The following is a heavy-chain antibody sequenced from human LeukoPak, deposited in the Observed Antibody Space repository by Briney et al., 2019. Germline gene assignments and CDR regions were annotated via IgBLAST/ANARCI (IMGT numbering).Heavy chain of an antibody. CDR2: IYTSGST. V-gene: IGHV4-61*02. CDR1: GNSISSGDNY. D-gene: IGHD3-3*01. J-gene: IGHJ6*03. CDR3: ARDLKWLGYNYYYYYMDV. Sequence: SETLSLTCTVSGNSISSGDNYWSWIRQPAGKGLEWIGRIYTSGSTNYNPSLKSRVTMSVDTSKNQFSLKLSSVTAADTAVYYCARDLKWLGYNYYYYYMDVWGKGTTVTISS.